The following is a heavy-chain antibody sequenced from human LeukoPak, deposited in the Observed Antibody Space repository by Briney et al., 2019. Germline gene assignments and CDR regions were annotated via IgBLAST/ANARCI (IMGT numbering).Heavy chain of an antibody. CDR2: IKGDGST. Sequence: GGSLRLSCAASGFTFSSYWMHWVRQAPGKGLVWVSRIKGDGSTNYADSVKGRFTISRDNAKNTVSLQMNSLRAEDTGVYYCARAPSEIGGYYPEYFRHWGHGPLVTVSS. CDR3: ARAPSEIGGYYPEYFRH. J-gene: IGHJ1*01. D-gene: IGHD3-22*01. CDR1: GFTFSSYW. V-gene: IGHV3-74*01.